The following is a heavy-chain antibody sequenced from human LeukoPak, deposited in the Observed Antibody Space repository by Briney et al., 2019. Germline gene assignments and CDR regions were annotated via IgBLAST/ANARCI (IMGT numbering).Heavy chain of an antibody. CDR2: VNPSGGST. V-gene: IGHV1-46*01. Sequence: GASVTVSCKASGYSFTNYYIHRVRQAPGQGLEWMGIVNPSGGSTTYAQEFQGRVTMTRDTSTSTVYMDLSSLRSDDTAVYFCARGGRMTTVVTYYFDYWGQGTLVTVSS. J-gene: IGHJ4*02. CDR1: GYSFTNYY. CDR3: ARGGRMTTVVTYYFDY. D-gene: IGHD4-23*01.